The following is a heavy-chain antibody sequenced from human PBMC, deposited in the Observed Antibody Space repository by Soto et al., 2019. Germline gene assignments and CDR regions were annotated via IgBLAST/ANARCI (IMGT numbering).Heavy chain of an antibody. D-gene: IGHD2-15*01. CDR3: ARPYRYCSGGSRPRDAFDI. J-gene: IGHJ3*02. V-gene: IGHV4-34*01. CDR2: INHSGST. CDR1: GGSFSGYY. Sequence: PSETLSLTCAVYGGSFSGYYWSWIRQPPGKGLEWIGEINHSGSTNYNPSLKSRVTISVDTSKNQFSLKLSSVTAADTAVYYCARPYRYCSGGSRPRDAFDIWGQGTMVSVSS.